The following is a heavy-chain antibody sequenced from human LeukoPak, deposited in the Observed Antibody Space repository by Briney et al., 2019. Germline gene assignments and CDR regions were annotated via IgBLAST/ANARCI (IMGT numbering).Heavy chain of an antibody. V-gene: IGHV3-30*18. J-gene: IGHJ4*02. CDR3: AKGIVATLFDY. D-gene: IGHD5-12*01. CDR2: ISYDGSNK. Sequence: PGGSLRLSCAASGFXFSSYGIHWVRQAPGKGLEWVAVISYDGSNKYYADSVKGRFTISRDNSKNTLYLQMNSLRAEDTAVYYCAKGIVATLFDYWGQGTLVTVSS. CDR1: GFXFSSYG.